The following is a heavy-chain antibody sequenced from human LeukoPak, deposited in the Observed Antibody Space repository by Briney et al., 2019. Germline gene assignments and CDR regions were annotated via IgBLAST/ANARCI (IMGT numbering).Heavy chain of an antibody. CDR2: IYYGGST. CDR3: ARQNPNVLLWFGELPDAFDI. J-gene: IGHJ3*02. V-gene: IGHV4-38-2*02. CDR1: GYSISSGYY. D-gene: IGHD3-10*01. Sequence: PSETLSLTCTVSGYSISSGYYWGWIRQPPGKGLEWIGSIYYGGSTYYNASLRSRVTTSVDTSKNQFSLKLSSVTAADTAVYYCARQNPNVLLWFGELPDAFDIWGQGTMVTVST.